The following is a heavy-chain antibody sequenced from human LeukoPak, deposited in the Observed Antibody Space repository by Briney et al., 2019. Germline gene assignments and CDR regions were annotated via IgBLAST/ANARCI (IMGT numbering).Heavy chain of an antibody. Sequence: PGGSLRLSCAASGFTFSSYWMSWVRQAPGKGLEWVANIKQDGSEKCYVDSVKGRFTISRDNAKNSLYLQMNSLRAEDTAVYYCARRIEGRGGIYYYYYMDVWGKGTTVTVFS. J-gene: IGHJ6*03. D-gene: IGHD1-26*01. V-gene: IGHV3-7*01. CDR3: ARRIEGRGGIYYYYYMDV. CDR2: IKQDGSEK. CDR1: GFTFSSYW.